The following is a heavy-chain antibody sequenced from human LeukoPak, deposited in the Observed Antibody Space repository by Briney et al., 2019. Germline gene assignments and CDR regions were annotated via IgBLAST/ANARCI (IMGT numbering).Heavy chain of an antibody. Sequence: GGSLRLSCAASGLSFSFYAMSWVRQAPGKGLEWLSFIRSKDHGGTTEYAASVKGRFTISRDDSNSIAYLQMNSLIIEDTAVYFCTRDPHYYHGNPHDFWGQGTRVTVSS. CDR1: GLSFSFYA. J-gene: IGHJ4*02. V-gene: IGHV3-49*04. D-gene: IGHD4-23*01. CDR2: IRSKDHGGTT. CDR3: TRDPHYYHGNPHDF.